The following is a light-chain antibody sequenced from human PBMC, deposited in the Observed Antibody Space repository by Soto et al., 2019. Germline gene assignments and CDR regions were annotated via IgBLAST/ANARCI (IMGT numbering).Light chain of an antibody. Sequence: QSALTQPPSASGSPGQSVTISCTGTSSDVGGYNYVSWYQQHPGKAPKLMIYEVSKRPSGVPDRFSGSKSGNTASLTVSGLQDEDEADYYCSSYGGSNNYVFGTGTKLTVL. CDR2: EVS. V-gene: IGLV2-8*01. CDR1: SSDVGGYNY. J-gene: IGLJ1*01. CDR3: SSYGGSNNYV.